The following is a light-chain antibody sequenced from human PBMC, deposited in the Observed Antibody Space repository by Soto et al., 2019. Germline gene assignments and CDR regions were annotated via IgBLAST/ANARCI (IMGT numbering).Light chain of an antibody. V-gene: IGLV2-14*01. J-gene: IGLJ1*01. CDR1: NSDVGGYNY. CDR2: EVS. CDR3: SLYTSTSTWV. Sequence: QSVLTQPASVSGSPGQSITISCTGTNSDVGGYNYVSWYQQHPGKAPELMIYEVSHRPSGVSNRFSGSKSDNTASLTISGLQAEDEADYYCSLYTSTSTWVFGTGTKVTVL.